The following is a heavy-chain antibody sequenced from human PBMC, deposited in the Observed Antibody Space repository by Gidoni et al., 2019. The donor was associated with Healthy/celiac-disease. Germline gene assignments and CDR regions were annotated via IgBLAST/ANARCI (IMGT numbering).Heavy chain of an antibody. Sequence: EVQLVESGGGLVQPGRSLRLSCTASGFTFGDYAMSWFRQAPGKGLEWVGFIRSKAYGGTTEYAASVKGRFTISRDDSKSIAYLQMNSLKTEDTAVYYCTRGDPGSSSWYVHWGQGTLVTVSS. J-gene: IGHJ4*02. CDR1: GFTFGDYA. V-gene: IGHV3-49*03. CDR2: IRSKAYGGTT. CDR3: TRGDPGSSSWYVH. D-gene: IGHD6-13*01.